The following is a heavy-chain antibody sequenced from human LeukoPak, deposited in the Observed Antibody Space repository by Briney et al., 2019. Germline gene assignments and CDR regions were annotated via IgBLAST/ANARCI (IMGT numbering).Heavy chain of an antibody. V-gene: IGHV1-2*02. D-gene: IGHD3-10*01. CDR3: ARDLNGSGRDRGFDP. Sequence: EASVKVSCKASGYTFTGYYMHWVRQAPGQGLEWMGWINPNSGGTNYAQKLQGRVTMTTDTSTSTAYMELRSLRSDDTAVYYCARDLNGSGRDRGFDPWGQGTLVTVSS. CDR2: INPNSGGT. J-gene: IGHJ5*02. CDR1: GYTFTGYY.